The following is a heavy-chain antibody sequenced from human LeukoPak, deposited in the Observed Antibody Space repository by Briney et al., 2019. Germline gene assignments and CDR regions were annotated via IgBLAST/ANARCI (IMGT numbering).Heavy chain of an antibody. D-gene: IGHD5-24*01. Sequence: PGGSLRLSCAASGFTFSNYWTSWVRQAPGKGLEWVANIKQDGSETYYVDSMKGRFTISRDNAKNSLYLQMNSLRAEDTAVYYCARDLRDGYNYFQHWGQGTLVTVSS. J-gene: IGHJ1*01. CDR3: ARDLRDGYNYFQH. CDR1: GFTFSNYW. CDR2: IKQDGSET. V-gene: IGHV3-7*05.